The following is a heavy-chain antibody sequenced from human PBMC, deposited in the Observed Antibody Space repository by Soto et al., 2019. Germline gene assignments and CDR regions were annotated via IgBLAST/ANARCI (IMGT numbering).Heavy chain of an antibody. D-gene: IGHD6-19*01. Sequence: SETLSLTCTVSGGSISSYYWSWIRQPPGKGLEWIGYIYYSGSTNYNPSLKSRVTISVDTSKNQFSLKLSSVTAADTAVYYCARGVAVARMGFDPWGQGTLVTVSS. J-gene: IGHJ5*02. CDR2: IYYSGST. CDR3: ARGVAVARMGFDP. CDR1: GGSISSYY. V-gene: IGHV4-59*01.